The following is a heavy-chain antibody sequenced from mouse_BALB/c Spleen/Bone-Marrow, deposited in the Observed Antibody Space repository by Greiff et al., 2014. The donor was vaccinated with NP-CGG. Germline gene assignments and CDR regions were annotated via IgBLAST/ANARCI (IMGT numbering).Heavy chain of an antibody. CDR1: GYAFSNHG. D-gene: IGHD2-4*01. J-gene: IGHJ4*01. V-gene: IGHV1-80*01. CDR3: ASVYDYGRGYAMDY. Sequence: QVQLQQPGAEVMRPGSSVNISCKASGYAFSNHGMNWVKQRPGQGLEWIGQIYPGGGDTNYNGKFKGRVTLTADKSSSTAYMQLSSLTSEDSAVYFCASVYDYGRGYAMDYWGQGTSVTVSS. CDR2: IYPGGGDT.